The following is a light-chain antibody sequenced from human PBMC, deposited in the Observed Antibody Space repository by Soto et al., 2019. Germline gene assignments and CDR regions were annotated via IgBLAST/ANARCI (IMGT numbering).Light chain of an antibody. V-gene: IGLV4-69*01. Sequence: QLVLTQSPSASASLGASVKLTCTLSSGHSSYAIAWHQPQPEKGPRYLMKLNSDGSHSKGDGIPDRFSGSSSGAECYLTISSLQSEDEADYYCQTWGTGIPWVFGGGTKVTVL. CDR2: LNSDGSH. J-gene: IGLJ3*02. CDR3: QTWGTGIPWV. CDR1: SGHSSYA.